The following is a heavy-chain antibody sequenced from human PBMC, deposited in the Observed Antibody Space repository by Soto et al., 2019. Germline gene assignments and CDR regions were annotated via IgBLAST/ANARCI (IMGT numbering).Heavy chain of an antibody. J-gene: IGHJ3*02. D-gene: IGHD3-10*01. CDR1: GFTFTNAW. CDR3: AIGHYGSGSYPPFGI. V-gene: IGHV3-15*07. CDR2: IKSKTDGGTT. Sequence: GGSLRLSCAASGFTFTNAWINWVRQAPGKGLEWVGRIKSKTDGGTTDYAEPVKGRFAISRDDSNNMVYLQMNSLKIEDTAVYYCAIGHYGSGSYPPFGIWGQGTMVTVSS.